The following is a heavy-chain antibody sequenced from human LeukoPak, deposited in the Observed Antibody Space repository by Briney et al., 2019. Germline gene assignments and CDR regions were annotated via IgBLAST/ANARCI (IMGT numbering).Heavy chain of an antibody. J-gene: IGHJ5*02. Sequence: SETLSLTCTVSGGSISSGSYYWSWIRQPPGKGLEWIGYIYYSGSTNYNPSLKSRVTISVDTSKNQFSLKLSSVTAADTAVYYCARGKGYCSSTSCYYFDPWGQGTLVTVSS. V-gene: IGHV4-61*01. CDR1: GGSISSGSYY. D-gene: IGHD2-2*01. CDR2: IYYSGST. CDR3: ARGKGYCSSTSCYYFDP.